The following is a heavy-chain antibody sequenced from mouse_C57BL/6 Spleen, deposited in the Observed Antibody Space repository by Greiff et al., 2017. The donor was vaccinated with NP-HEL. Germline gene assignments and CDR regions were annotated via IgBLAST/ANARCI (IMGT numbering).Heavy chain of an antibody. Sequence: EVQLQQSGPVLVKPGASVKMSCKASGYTFTDYYMNWVKQSHGKSLEWIGVINPYNGGTSYNQKFKGKATLTVDKSSSTAYMELNSLTSEDSAVYYCARGAAQATWFAYWGQETLVTVSA. D-gene: IGHD3-2*02. CDR1: GYTFTDYY. CDR3: ARGAAQATWFAY. J-gene: IGHJ3*01. V-gene: IGHV1-19*01. CDR2: INPYNGGT.